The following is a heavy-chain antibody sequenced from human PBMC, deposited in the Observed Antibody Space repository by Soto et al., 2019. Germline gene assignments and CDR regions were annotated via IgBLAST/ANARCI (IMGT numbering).Heavy chain of an antibody. V-gene: IGHV3-48*01. CDR2: ICGSTI. CDR3: ASVGGPMGSVVTVRGY. D-gene: IGHD4-17*01. J-gene: IGHJ4*02. CDR1: GFAFSDYG. Sequence: EVQRVESGGGLVQPGGSLTLSCAASGFAFSDYGMMWVRQAPGKGLECISFICGSTIYYADSVKGRFTISRDNAKNPLVLSTNNLGAEDTAVYYCASVGGPMGSVVTVRGYCGQGIVVTVSS.